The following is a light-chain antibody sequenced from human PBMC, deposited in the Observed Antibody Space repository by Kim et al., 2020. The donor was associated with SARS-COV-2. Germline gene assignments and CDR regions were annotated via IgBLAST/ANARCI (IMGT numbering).Light chain of an antibody. CDR3: QQYGSPPLT. J-gene: IGKJ4*01. CDR1: QSVSSSY. Sequence: SPGESATLSCRASQSVSSSYLAWYQQKPGQAPRLLISGASSRATGIPERFSGSGSGTDFTLTISRLEPEDFAVYYCQQYGSPPLTFGGGTKVDIK. CDR2: GAS. V-gene: IGKV3-20*01.